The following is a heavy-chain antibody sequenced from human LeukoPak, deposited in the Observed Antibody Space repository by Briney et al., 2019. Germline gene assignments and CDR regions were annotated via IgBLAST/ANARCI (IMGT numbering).Heavy chain of an antibody. J-gene: IGHJ4*02. V-gene: IGHV4-39*07. CDR1: GGSISSSSYY. CDR2: IYYSGST. CDR3: ARDWLYCSGGTCYSRYYFDY. D-gene: IGHD2-15*01. Sequence: SSETLSLTCTVSGGSISSSSYYWGWIRQPPGKGLEWIGSIYYSGSTYYNPSLKSRVTISVDTSKNQFSLKLSSVTAADTAVYYCARDWLYCSGGTCYSRYYFDYWGQGTLVTVPS.